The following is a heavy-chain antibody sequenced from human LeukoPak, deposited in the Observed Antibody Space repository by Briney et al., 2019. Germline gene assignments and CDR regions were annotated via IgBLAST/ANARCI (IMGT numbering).Heavy chain of an antibody. V-gene: IGHV3-30*18. CDR3: AKDGLGLRNYYYYGMDV. D-gene: IGHD5-12*01. J-gene: IGHJ6*02. Sequence: GGSLRLSCAASGFTFSSYSMHWVRQAPGKGLEWVAVISYDGGNKYYADSVKGRFTISRDNSKNTLYLQMNSLRAEDTAVYYCAKDGLGLRNYYYYGMDVGGQGTTVTVSS. CDR1: GFTFSSYS. CDR2: ISYDGGNK.